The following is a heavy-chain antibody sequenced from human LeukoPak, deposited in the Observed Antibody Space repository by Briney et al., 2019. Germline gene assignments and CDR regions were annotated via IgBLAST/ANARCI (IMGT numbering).Heavy chain of an antibody. Sequence: PGGSLRLSCAASGFTFDDYGMSWVRQAPGKGLEWVSGINWNGGSTGYADSVKGRFTISRDNAKNSPYLQMNSLRAEDTALYYCATESVTIFGVGTYFDYWGQGTLVTVSS. CDR1: GFTFDDYG. CDR2: INWNGGST. D-gene: IGHD3-3*01. J-gene: IGHJ4*02. CDR3: ATESVTIFGVGTYFDY. V-gene: IGHV3-20*04.